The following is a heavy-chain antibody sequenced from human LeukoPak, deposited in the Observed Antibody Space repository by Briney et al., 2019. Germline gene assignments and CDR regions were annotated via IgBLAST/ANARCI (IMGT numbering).Heavy chain of an antibody. V-gene: IGHV4-59*12. J-gene: IGHJ4*02. D-gene: IGHD1-26*01. CDR1: GGSISSYY. CDR3: ARDRGGSYYAQLFDY. Sequence: SETLSLTCTVSGGSISSYYWSWIRQPPGKGPEWIGYIYYSGSTNYNPSLKSRVTISVDTSKNQFSLKLSSVTAADTAVYYCARDRGGSYYAQLFDYWGQGTLVTVSS. CDR2: IYYSGST.